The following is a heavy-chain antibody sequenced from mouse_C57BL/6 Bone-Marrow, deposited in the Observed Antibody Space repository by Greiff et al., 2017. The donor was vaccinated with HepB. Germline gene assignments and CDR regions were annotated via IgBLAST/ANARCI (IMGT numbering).Heavy chain of an antibody. Sequence: QVQLQQSGAELVRPGASVTLSCKASGYTFTDYEMHWVKQTPVHGLEWIGAIDPETGGTAYNQKFKGKAILTADKSSSTAYMELRSLTSEDSAVYYCTRHNYGSSLVDYWGQGTTLTVSS. D-gene: IGHD1-1*01. CDR1: GYTFTDYE. CDR3: TRHNYGSSLVDY. J-gene: IGHJ2*01. CDR2: IDPETGGT. V-gene: IGHV1-15*01.